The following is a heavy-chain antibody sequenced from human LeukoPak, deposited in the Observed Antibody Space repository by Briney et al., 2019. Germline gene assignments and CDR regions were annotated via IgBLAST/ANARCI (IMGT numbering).Heavy chain of an antibody. CDR1: GGSFSGYY. Sequence: PSETLSLTCAVYGGSFSGYYWSWIRQPPGKGLEWIGEINHSGSTNYNPSLKSRVTISVDTSKNQFSLKLSSVTAADTAVYYSATGRPHYVSGSYSRYYYYMDVWGKGTTVTVSS. CDR3: ATGRPHYVSGSYSRYYYYMDV. CDR2: INHSGST. J-gene: IGHJ6*03. D-gene: IGHD3-10*01. V-gene: IGHV4-34*01.